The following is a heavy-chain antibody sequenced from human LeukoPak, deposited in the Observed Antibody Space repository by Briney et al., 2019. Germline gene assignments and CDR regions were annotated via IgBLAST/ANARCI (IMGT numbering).Heavy chain of an antibody. CDR1: GFTFSSYA. D-gene: IGHD3-22*01. J-gene: IGHJ4*02. CDR3: AKLPTYYFDSTGYYFDY. CDR2: ISGSGGSS. Sequence: PGGCLRLSCAASGFTFSSYAMSWVRQAPGKGLEWVSAISGSGGSSYYADSVKGRFTISSDNSRNTLSLQMNSLRAEDTAVYYCAKLPTYYFDSTGYYFDYWGQGTLVTVSS. V-gene: IGHV3-23*01.